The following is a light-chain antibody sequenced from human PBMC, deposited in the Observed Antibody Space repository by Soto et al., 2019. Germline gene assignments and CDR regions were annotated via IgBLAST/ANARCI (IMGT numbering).Light chain of an antibody. CDR2: DNN. CDR3: GTWDSSLSAV. J-gene: IGLJ1*01. V-gene: IGLV1-51*01. CDR1: SYNIGHNS. Sequence: QSVLTQPPSVSAAPRQKVTISCSGSSYNIGHNSVSSYQQLPGTAPTLLMYDNNKRPSGIPERFSASTSGTSATLGITGLQTGDEADYYCGTWDSSLSAVFGTGTKFTVL.